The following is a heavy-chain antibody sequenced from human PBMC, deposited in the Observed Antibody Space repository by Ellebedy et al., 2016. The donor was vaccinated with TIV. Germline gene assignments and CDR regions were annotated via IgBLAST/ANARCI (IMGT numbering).Heavy chain of an antibody. V-gene: IGHV4-59*01. D-gene: IGHD6-19*01. Sequence: MPGGSLRLSCTVSGASITSYYWNWIRQPPGKGLEWIAYIFYSGHTNYNPSLKSRVTISVDTSKNQFSLKLNSVTAADTAVYYCAREARIAVAGTAGFDYWGQGTLVTASS. CDR3: AREARIAVAGTAGFDY. CDR2: IFYSGHT. CDR1: GASITSYY. J-gene: IGHJ4*02.